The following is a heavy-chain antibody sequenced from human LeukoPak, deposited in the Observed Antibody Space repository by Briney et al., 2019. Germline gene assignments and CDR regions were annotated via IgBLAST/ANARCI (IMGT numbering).Heavy chain of an antibody. D-gene: IGHD6-13*01. CDR2: ISGSGGST. J-gene: IGHJ4*02. Sequence: GGSLRLSCAASGFTFSSYAMSWVRQAPGKGLEWVSAISGSGGSTYYADSVKGRFTISRDNSKNTLYLQMNSLRAEDTAVYYCAKEGYSSRDSYRGWTYYFDYWGQGTLVTVSS. V-gene: IGHV3-23*01. CDR1: GFTFSSYA. CDR3: AKEGYSSRDSYRGWTYYFDY.